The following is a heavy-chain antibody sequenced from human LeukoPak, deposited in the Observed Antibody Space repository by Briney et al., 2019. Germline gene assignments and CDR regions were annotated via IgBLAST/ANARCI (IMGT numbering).Heavy chain of an antibody. CDR2: ISSSSRTI. J-gene: IGHJ3*02. Sequence: GGSLRLSCAASGFTFSSYSMNWVRQAPGKGLEWVSHISSSSRTIYHADSVKGRFTNSRDDAKNSLYLQMDSLRDEDTAVYYCTRTGSGGLSAGDIWGQGTMVTVSS. CDR3: TRTGSGGLSAGDI. CDR1: GFTFSSYS. D-gene: IGHD3-10*01. V-gene: IGHV3-48*02.